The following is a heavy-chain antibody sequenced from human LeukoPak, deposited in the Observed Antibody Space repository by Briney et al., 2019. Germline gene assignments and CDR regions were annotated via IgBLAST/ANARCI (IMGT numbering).Heavy chain of an antibody. Sequence: SETLSLTCTVSGGSISSSSYYWGWIRQPPGKGLEWIGSIYYSGSPYYNPSLKSRVTISVDTCKNQFSLKLSSVTAADTAVYYCARDGGSSGTGAYYMNVWGKGTTVTVSS. D-gene: IGHD2-15*01. CDR2: IYYSGSP. J-gene: IGHJ6*03. CDR3: ARDGGSSGTGAYYMNV. CDR1: GGSISSSSYY. V-gene: IGHV4-39*07.